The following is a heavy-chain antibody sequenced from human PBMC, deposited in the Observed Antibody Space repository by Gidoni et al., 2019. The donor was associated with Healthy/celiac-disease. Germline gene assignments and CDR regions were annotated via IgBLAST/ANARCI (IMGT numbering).Heavy chain of an antibody. D-gene: IGHD2-2*01. V-gene: IGHV3-13*05. J-gene: IGHJ6*02. CDR2: IGTAGDP. CDR3: ASATKTYCSSPSCHRFYGMDV. CDR1: GFTFSSYD. Sequence: EVQLVESGGGLVQPGGALRLSCAASGFTFSSYDMHWVRQATGKGLEWVSAIGTAGDPYYPGSVKGRFTISRENAKHSLYLQMTSLRAGDTAVYYCASATKTYCSSPSCHRFYGMDVWGQGTTVTVSS.